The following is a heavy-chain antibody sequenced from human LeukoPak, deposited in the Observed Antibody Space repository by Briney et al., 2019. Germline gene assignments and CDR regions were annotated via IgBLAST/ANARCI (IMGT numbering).Heavy chain of an antibody. CDR2: INPNSGGT. D-gene: IGHD6-13*01. CDR1: GYTFTGYY. J-gene: IGHJ5*02. CDR3: ARTRQAAGNWFDP. V-gene: IGHV1-2*02. Sequence: ASVKVSCKASGYTFTGYYMHWVRQAPGQGLEWMGWINPNSGGTNYAQKFQGRVTMTRDTSISTAYMELSRLGSDDTAVYYCARTRQAAGNWFDPWGQGTLVTVSS.